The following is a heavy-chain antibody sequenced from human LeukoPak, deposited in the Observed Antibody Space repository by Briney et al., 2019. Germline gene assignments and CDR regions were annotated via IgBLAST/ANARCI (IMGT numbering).Heavy chain of an antibody. CDR2: INPNSGGT. V-gene: IGHV1-2*02. J-gene: IGHJ4*02. Sequence: ASVKVSCKTSGYTFTGYYMHWVRQAPGQGLEWMGWINPNSGGTNYAQKFQGRVTMTRDTSISTAYMELSRLRSDDTAVYYCARGFYDSSGYYIPDYWGQGTLVTVPS. D-gene: IGHD3-22*01. CDR1: GYTFTGYY. CDR3: ARGFYDSSGYYIPDY.